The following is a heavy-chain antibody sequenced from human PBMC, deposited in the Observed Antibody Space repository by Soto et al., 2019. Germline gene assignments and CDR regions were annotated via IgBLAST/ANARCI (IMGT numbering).Heavy chain of an antibody. CDR2: INHSGST. CDR3: ARGLLQGGSYYTTGSWFDP. V-gene: IGHV4-34*01. CDR1: GGSFSGYY. D-gene: IGHD1-26*01. Sequence: SETLSLTCAVYGGSFSGYYWSWIRQPRGKGLEWIGEINHSGSTNYNPSLKSRVTISVDTSKNQFSLKLSSVTAADTAVYYCARGLLQGGSYYTTGSWFDPWGQGTLVTVSS. J-gene: IGHJ5*02.